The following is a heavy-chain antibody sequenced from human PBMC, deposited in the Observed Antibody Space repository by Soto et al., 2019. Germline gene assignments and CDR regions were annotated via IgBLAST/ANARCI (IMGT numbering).Heavy chain of an antibody. CDR2: FYYSGST. Sequence: QVQLQESGPGLVKPSETLSLTCTVSGGSVTSYYWSWIRQPPGKGLEWIGYFYYSGSTHYSPSLKSRVTISVDTSKNQFSLTLSSVTAADTAVYYCARGGDDYSTSWYLYWGQGTLVTVSS. J-gene: IGHJ4*02. CDR1: GGSVTSYY. V-gene: IGHV4-59*02. D-gene: IGHD6-13*01. CDR3: ARGGDDYSTSWYLY.